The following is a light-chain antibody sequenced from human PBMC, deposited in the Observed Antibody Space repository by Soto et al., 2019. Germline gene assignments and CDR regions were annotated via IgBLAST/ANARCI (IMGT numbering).Light chain of an antibody. CDR1: QSVLYSPNNKNY. CDR2: WAY. V-gene: IGKV4-1*01. CDR3: QQYYNTPFT. Sequence: DIVLTQSPDSLAVSLGERATINCKSSQSVLYSPNNKNYLAWYQQKPGQPPNLLIYWAYTRESGVPDRFSGSGSGTDFTLTISSLQAEDVAVYYCQQYYNTPFTFGPGTKVAIK. J-gene: IGKJ3*01.